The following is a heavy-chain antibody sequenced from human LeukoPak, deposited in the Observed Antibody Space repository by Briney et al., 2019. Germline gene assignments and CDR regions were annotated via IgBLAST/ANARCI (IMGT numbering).Heavy chain of an antibody. CDR3: SREDSSGWFSAY. J-gene: IGHJ4*02. CDR1: GFTFSGHG. Sequence: GRSLRLSCAASGFTFSGHGMHWIRQAPGKGLEWVAVIWHDGSKQLYADFVKGRFSISRDDSTSTLYLQMNSLRAEDTAVYYCSREDSSGWFSAYWGQGTLVTVSS. D-gene: IGHD6-19*01. V-gene: IGHV3-33*01. CDR2: IWHDGSKQ.